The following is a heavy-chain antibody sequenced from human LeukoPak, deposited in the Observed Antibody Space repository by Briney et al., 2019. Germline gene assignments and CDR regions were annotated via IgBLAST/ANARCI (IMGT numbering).Heavy chain of an antibody. J-gene: IGHJ5*02. Sequence: ASVKVSCKASGYTFTSYGISWVRQAPGQGLEGMGWISAYNGNTNYAQKLQGRVTKTTDTSTSTAYMELRSLRSDDTAVYYCAREWGTLGDYDWFDPWGQGTLVTVSS. CDR3: AREWGTLGDYDWFDP. D-gene: IGHD4-17*01. V-gene: IGHV1-18*01. CDR1: GYTFTSYG. CDR2: ISAYNGNT.